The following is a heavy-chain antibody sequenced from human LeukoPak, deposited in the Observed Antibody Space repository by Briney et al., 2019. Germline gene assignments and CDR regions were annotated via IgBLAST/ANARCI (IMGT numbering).Heavy chain of an antibody. Sequence: GGSLRLLCVGSYNSFNSYFINLVRQAPGKGLEWGSSNITSSTYTYSAESVKGRFTISRDNAKKSVYLQMDSLRAGDTAVYYCARLWEGGLRSPLYYYYYGLDAWGKGTTVTVSS. V-gene: IGHV3-21*01. J-gene: IGHJ6*04. D-gene: IGHD3-16*01. CDR2: NITSSTYT. CDR3: ARLWEGGLRSPLYYYYYGLDA. CDR1: YNSFNSYF.